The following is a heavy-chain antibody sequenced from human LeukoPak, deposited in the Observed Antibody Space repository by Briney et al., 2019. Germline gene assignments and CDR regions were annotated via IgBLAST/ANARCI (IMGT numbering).Heavy chain of an antibody. CDR2: ISGSGGST. J-gene: IGHJ3*02. Sequence: GSLRLPCAASGFTFSSYGMSWVRQAPGKGLEWVSAISGSGGSTYYADSVKGRITISRDNSKNTLYLQMNSLRAEDTAVYYCAKGGDTRDDAFDIWGQGTMVTVSS. D-gene: IGHD3-16*01. CDR1: GFTFSSYG. CDR3: AKGGDTRDDAFDI. V-gene: IGHV3-23*01.